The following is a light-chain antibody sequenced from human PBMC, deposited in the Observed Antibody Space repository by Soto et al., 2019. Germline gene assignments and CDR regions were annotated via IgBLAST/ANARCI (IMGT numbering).Light chain of an antibody. J-gene: IGKJ2*01. CDR3: QQYYTSPYN. CDR2: DVS. V-gene: IGKV3-11*01. CDR1: QSVTSA. Sequence: EIVLTQSPATLSLSPGDRATLSCRASQSVTSALAWFQQKPGQAPRLLIYDVSRRATGIPARFSGSGSGTDFTLTINSLEPEDVAVYYCQQYYTSPYNFGQGTKLEIK.